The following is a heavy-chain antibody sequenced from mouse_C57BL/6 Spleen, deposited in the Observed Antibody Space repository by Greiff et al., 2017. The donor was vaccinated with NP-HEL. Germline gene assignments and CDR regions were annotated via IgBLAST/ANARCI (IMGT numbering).Heavy chain of an antibody. D-gene: IGHD2-4*01. CDR3: ARSNDYSSYWDFDV. J-gene: IGHJ1*03. V-gene: IGHV8-12*01. CDR2: IYWDDDK. CDR1: GFSLSTSGMG. Sequence: QVTLKESGPGILQSSQTLSLTCSFSGFSLSTSGMGVSWIRQPSGTGLEWLAHIYWDDDKRYNTSLKSRLTISKDTSRNQVFLKITSVDTADTATYYCARSNDYSSYWDFDVWGTGTTVTVSS.